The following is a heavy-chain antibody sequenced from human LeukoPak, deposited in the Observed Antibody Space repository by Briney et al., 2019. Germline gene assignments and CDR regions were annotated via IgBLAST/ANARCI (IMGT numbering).Heavy chain of an antibody. CDR3: ASETSGYYYYGMDV. CDR1: GFTVSSNY. CDR2: IYSGGST. V-gene: IGHV3-53*01. Sequence: GGSLRLSCAAPGFTVSSNYMSWVRQAPGKGLEWVSVIYSGGSTYYADSVKGRFTISRDNSKNTLYLQMNSLRAEDTAVYYCASETSGYYYYGMDVWGKGTTVTVSS. J-gene: IGHJ6*04.